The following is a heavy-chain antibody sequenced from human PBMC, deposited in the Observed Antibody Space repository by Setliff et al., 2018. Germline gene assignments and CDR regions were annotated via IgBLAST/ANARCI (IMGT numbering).Heavy chain of an antibody. CDR1: GYRFRDYY. Sequence: GASVKVSCKDSGYRFRDYYIHWVRQAPGQGLEWMGWINPKSGGREYAEAFQGRVTMTGDTSIRTAFMELRVLTSDDTAVYYCAGPFAVGPYPRPLDGLDLWGQGTRVTVSS. CDR3: AGPFAVGPYPRPLDGLDL. J-gene: IGHJ3*01. D-gene: IGHD3-16*01. V-gene: IGHV1-2*02. CDR2: INPKSGGR.